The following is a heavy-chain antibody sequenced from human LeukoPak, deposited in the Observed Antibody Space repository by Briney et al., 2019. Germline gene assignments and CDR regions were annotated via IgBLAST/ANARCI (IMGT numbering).Heavy chain of an antibody. CDR2: ISSDGRTT. CDR1: GFTFSYDW. V-gene: IGHV3-74*01. CDR3: LGYYSGSPN. D-gene: IGHD3-10*01. Sequence: GGSLRLSCEASGFTFSYDWMHWVRQAPGKGLVWVSRISSDGRTTHYADSVKGRFTVSRDSAKNTLFLQMNDLRAEDTAVYYCLGYYSGSPNWGQGTLVTVSS. J-gene: IGHJ4*02.